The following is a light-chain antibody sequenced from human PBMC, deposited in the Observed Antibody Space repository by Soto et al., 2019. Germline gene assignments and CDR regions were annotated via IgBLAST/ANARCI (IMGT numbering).Light chain of an antibody. V-gene: IGLV2-8*01. CDR2: EVS. Sequence: QSALTQPPSASGSPGQSVTISCTGTSSDVGGYNYVSWYQQHPGKAPKLMISEVSKRPSGVPDRFSGSKSGNTASLPVSGLQDEDEADYYCSSFAGNTNLVFGGGTKLTVL. J-gene: IGLJ2*01. CDR1: SSDVGGYNY. CDR3: SSFAGNTNLV.